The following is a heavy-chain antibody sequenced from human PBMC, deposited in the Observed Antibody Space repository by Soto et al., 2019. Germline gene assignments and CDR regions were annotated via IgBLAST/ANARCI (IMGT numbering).Heavy chain of an antibody. CDR1: GYTLTELS. D-gene: IGHD3-22*01. J-gene: IGHJ3*02. Sequence: ASVKVSCKVPGYTLTELSMHWVRQAPGKGLEWMGGFDPEDGETIYAQKFQGRVTMTEDTSTDTAYMELSSLRSEDTAVYYCATASAKIFTMIVVVSGPHAFDIWGQGTMVTVSS. CDR3: ATASAKIFTMIVVVSGPHAFDI. V-gene: IGHV1-24*01. CDR2: FDPEDGET.